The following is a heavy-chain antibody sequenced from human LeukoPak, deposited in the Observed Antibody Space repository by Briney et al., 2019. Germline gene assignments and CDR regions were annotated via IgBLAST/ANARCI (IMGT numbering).Heavy chain of an antibody. V-gene: IGHV3-66*02. J-gene: IGHJ6*03. CDR1: GFAVSSSY. CDR3: AREGLAAAFYYYYMDV. Sequence: GGSLRLSCAASGFAVSSSYMSWVRQAPGKGPEWVSVIYSGGTTNYADSVKGRFTISRDNSKNTLYLQMNSLRLEDTAVYYCAREGLAAAFYYYYMDVWGKGTTVTVSS. D-gene: IGHD6-13*01. CDR2: IYSGGTT.